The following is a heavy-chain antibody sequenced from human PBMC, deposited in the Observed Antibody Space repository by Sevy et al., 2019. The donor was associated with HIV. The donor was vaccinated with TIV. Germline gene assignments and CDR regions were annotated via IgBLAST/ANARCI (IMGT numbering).Heavy chain of an antibody. CDR2: IWYDGSNT. CDR1: GFIFSYYG. J-gene: IGHJ4*02. V-gene: IGHV3-33*01. Sequence: GGSLRLSCAASGFIFSYYGMHWVRQAPGKGLEWVAVIWYDGSNTIYADSVKGRFTISRDNSNNILYLQMNSLRDEDTAVYYCARDPHEIMLSGSYYLYWGQGTRVTVSS. D-gene: IGHD1-26*01. CDR3: ARDPHEIMLSGSYYLY.